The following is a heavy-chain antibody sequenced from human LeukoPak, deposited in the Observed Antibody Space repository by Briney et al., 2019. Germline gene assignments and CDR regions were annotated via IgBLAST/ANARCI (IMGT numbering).Heavy chain of an antibody. V-gene: IGHV4-59*01. J-gene: IGHJ4*02. CDR1: GGSISSYY. D-gene: IGHD1-26*01. CDR3: AREGAGSYYAPV. Sequence: PSETLSLTCTVSGGSISSYYWSWIRQPPGKGLEWIGYIYYSGSTNYNPSLKSRVTISVETSKNEFSLKLRSVTAADTAVYYCAREGAGSYYAPVWGQGTLVTVSS. CDR2: IYYSGST.